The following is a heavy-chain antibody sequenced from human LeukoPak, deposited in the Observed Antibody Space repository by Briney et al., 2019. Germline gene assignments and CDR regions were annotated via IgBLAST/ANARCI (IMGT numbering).Heavy chain of an antibody. CDR3: ARVRADSSGHDIDY. CDR2: LWYDGSNE. D-gene: IGHD3-22*01. J-gene: IGHJ4*02. CDR1: GFTFSAYV. Sequence: PGTSPRLSCAASGFTFSAYVMHRVRQAPGKGLEWVAILWYDGSNEYYADSVKGRFTMSRGNSKNTLHLQMNSLRAEDTAVYYCARVRADSSGHDIDYWGQGTLVTVSS. V-gene: IGHV3-33*01.